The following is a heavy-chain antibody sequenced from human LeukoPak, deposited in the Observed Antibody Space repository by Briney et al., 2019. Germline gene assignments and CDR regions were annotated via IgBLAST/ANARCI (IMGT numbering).Heavy chain of an antibody. Sequence: GGSLRLSCAASGLTFSNYNMQWVRQAPGKGLEWLSYIDSGGRTTYYSDSVRGRFTVSRDNAKNSLYLQMNSLRAEDAAVYYCARDRTDTNYFDYWGQGTLVTVSS. J-gene: IGHJ4*02. CDR1: GLTFSNYN. CDR2: IDSGGRTT. V-gene: IGHV3-48*01. CDR3: ARDRTDTNYFDY. D-gene: IGHD1-14*01.